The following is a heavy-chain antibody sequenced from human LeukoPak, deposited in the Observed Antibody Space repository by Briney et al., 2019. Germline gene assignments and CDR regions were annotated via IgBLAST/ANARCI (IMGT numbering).Heavy chain of an antibody. CDR3: AKDEHDYLFDY. CDR2: ISSSSSYI. V-gene: IGHV3-21*04. J-gene: IGHJ4*02. D-gene: IGHD4-11*01. Sequence: GGSLRLSCAASGFTFSSYSMNWVRQAPGKGLEWVSSISSSSSYIYYADSVKGRFTISRDNSKNTLYLQMNSLRAEDTAVYYCAKDEHDYLFDYWGQGTLVTVSS. CDR1: GFTFSSYS.